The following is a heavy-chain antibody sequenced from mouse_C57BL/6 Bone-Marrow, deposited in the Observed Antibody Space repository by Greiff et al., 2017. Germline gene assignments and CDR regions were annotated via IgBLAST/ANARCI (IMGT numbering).Heavy chain of an antibody. Sequence: QVQLQQSGPGLVQPSQSLSITCTVSGFSLTSYGVHWVRQSPGKGLEWLGGIWSGGSTDYNAAFISRLSISKDNSKSQVFFKMNSLQADDTAIYYCARNSFITTVVPFAYWGQGTLVTVSA. D-gene: IGHD1-1*01. CDR3: ARNSFITTVVPFAY. V-gene: IGHV2-2*01. J-gene: IGHJ3*01. CDR1: GFSLTSYG. CDR2: IWSGGST.